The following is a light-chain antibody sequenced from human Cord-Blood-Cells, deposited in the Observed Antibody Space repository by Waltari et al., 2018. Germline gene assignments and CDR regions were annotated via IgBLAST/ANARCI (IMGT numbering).Light chain of an antibody. V-gene: IGKV4-1*01. Sequence: DIVMTQYPDSLPVSLGERATINCKSSQSVLYSSNTKNYLAVYQQKPGQPPKLRIYWSSARESGVPDRFSGSGSGTDFTLTNSSRQAEDVAVYYCRKYSSTTVSRFGQGTKLEIK. CDR2: WSS. CDR3: RKYSSTTVSR. CDR1: QSVLYSSNTKNY. J-gene: IGKJ2*03.